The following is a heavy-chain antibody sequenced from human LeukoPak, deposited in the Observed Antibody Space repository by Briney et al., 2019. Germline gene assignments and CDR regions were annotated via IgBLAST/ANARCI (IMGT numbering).Heavy chain of an antibody. CDR3: VRDRDSSSTLDY. Sequence: GGSLRLSCAASGFTFSSYAMHWVRQAPGKGLEWVAVISYDGSNKYYADSVKGRFPISRDNSKNTLYLQMNSLRAEDTAVYYCVRDRDSSSTLDYWGQGTLVTVSS. V-gene: IGHV3-30-3*01. D-gene: IGHD6-13*01. CDR1: GFTFSSYA. CDR2: ISYDGSNK. J-gene: IGHJ4*02.